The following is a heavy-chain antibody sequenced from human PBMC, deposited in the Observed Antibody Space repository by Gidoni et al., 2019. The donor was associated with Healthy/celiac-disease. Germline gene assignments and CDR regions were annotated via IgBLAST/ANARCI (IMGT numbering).Heavy chain of an antibody. CDR3: SRGSRSYGDYGDY. CDR2: IRSKADGGTT. Sequence: EVQLVESGGGLVKPGRSLRLSCTASGFTFRAYAMSWFRQAPGKGLEWVGVIRSKADGGTTEYAASVKGRFTISRDDAKSIAYLQMNSLKTEDTAVYYCSRGSRSYGDYGDYWGQGTLVTVSS. J-gene: IGHJ4*02. D-gene: IGHD4-17*01. CDR1: GFTFRAYA. V-gene: IGHV3-49*05.